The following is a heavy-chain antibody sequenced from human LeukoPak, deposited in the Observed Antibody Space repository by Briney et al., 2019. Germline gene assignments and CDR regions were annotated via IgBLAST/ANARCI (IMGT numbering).Heavy chain of an antibody. J-gene: IGHJ5*02. D-gene: IGHD5-18*01. CDR3: VSAEYSYGHNWFDP. V-gene: IGHV4-4*02. CDR2: IYHSGST. CDR1: GGSISSSNW. Sequence: PSGTLSLTCAVSGGSISSSNWWSWVRQPPGKGQEWIGEIYHSGSTNYNPSLKSRVTISVDKSKNQFSLKLSSVTAADTAVYYCVSAEYSYGHNWFDPWGQGTLVTVSS.